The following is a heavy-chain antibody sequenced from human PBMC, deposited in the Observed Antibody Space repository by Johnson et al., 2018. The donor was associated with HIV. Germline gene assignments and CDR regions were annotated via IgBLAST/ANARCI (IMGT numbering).Heavy chain of an antibody. CDR2: IWDDGSNR. V-gene: IGHV3-33*06. CDR1: GFTFSRYG. D-gene: IGHD6-13*01. J-gene: IGHJ3*02. CDR3: AKDQWSSSWTNDAFAM. Sequence: QVQLVESGGGVVQPGRSLRLSCSASGFTFSRYGMHWVRQAPGKGLEWVAVIWDDGSNRYYADSVKGRFTISRDNSRNTLYLQMNSLRVEDTAVYYCAKDQWSSSWTNDAFAMWGQGTMVTVSS.